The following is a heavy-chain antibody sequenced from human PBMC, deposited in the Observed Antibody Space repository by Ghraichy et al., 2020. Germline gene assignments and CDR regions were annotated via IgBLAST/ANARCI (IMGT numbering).Heavy chain of an antibody. CDR1: GGTFSSYA. D-gene: IGHD4-17*01. CDR3: ARDHGDYVYYYYGMDV. CDR2: IIPILGIA. J-gene: IGHJ6*02. Sequence: SVKVSCKASGGTFSSYAISWVRQAPGQGLEWMGRIIPILGIANYAQKFQGRVTITADKSTSTAYMELSSLRSEDTAVYYCARDHGDYVYYYYGMDVWGQGTTVTVS. V-gene: IGHV1-69*04.